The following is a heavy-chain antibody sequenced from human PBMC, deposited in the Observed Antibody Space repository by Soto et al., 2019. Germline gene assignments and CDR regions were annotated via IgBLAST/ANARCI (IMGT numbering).Heavy chain of an antibody. CDR1: GYTFITHA. CDR2: FNAEDGET. D-gene: IGHD3-22*01. Sequence: ASVKVSCKASGYTFITHAMQWVRQAPGQSFEWMGWFNAEDGETNYAQKFQGRVTMTEDTSTGTAYMELSSLRSEDTAVYYCATDRVLTMIVVGTFRGAFDIWGQGTMVTVSS. CDR3: ATDRVLTMIVVGTFRGAFDI. J-gene: IGHJ3*02. V-gene: IGHV1-24*01.